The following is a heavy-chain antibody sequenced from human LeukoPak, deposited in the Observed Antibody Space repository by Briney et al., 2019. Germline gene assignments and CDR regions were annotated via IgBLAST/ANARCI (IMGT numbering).Heavy chain of an antibody. V-gene: IGHV4-38-2*02. J-gene: IGHJ4*02. Sequence: SETLSLTCSVSGYSIGRDYYWGWIRQPPGKGLEWIGSIYHSGRTYDNPSLKSRVTISIDTSKNQFSLKLSSVTAADTAVYYCARVVGGDYFDYWGQGTLVTVSS. CDR2: IYHSGRT. CDR3: ARVVGGDYFDY. D-gene: IGHD3-16*01. CDR1: GYSIGRDYY.